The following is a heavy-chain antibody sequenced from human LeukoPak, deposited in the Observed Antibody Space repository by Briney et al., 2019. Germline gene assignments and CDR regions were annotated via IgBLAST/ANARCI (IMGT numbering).Heavy chain of an antibody. V-gene: IGHV4-34*01. D-gene: IGHD3-9*01. Sequence: PSETLSLTCAVYGGSFSGYYWSWIRQPPGKGLEWIGEINHSGSTNYNPSLKSRVTISVDTSKNQFSLKLSSVTAADTAVYYCARGRKSQLTLVRYFDWLPYFDYWSQGTLVTVSS. CDR1: GGSFSGYY. J-gene: IGHJ4*02. CDR2: INHSGST. CDR3: ARGRKSQLTLVRYFDWLPYFDY.